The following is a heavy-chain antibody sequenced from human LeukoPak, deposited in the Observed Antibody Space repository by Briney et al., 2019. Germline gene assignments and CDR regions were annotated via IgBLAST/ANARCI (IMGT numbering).Heavy chain of an antibody. CDR2: ISWKSGSI. D-gene: IGHD6-13*01. J-gene: IGHJ5*02. V-gene: IGHV3-9*01. CDR1: GFTFDDYA. CDR3: ARVYEQQLTRGWFDP. Sequence: GGSLRLSCAASGFTFDDYAMHWVRQAPGKGLEWVSGISWKSGSIGYADSVKGRFTISRDNAKNSLYLQMNSLRAEDTALYYCARVYEQQLTRGWFDPWGQGTLVTVSS.